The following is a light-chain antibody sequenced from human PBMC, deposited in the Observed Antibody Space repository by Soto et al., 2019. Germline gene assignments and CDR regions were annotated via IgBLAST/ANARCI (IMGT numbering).Light chain of an antibody. J-gene: IGKJ2*01. V-gene: IGKV3-20*01. CDR1: QSVSSSY. Sequence: EIVLTQSPGTLSLSPGERATLSCRASQSVSSSYLAWYQQKPGQAPRLLIYGASSRATGIPERFSGSGSGTDFTLTISRLEPEDFAVYYCQQYPGYTFGQGTKLEIK. CDR3: QQYPGYT. CDR2: GAS.